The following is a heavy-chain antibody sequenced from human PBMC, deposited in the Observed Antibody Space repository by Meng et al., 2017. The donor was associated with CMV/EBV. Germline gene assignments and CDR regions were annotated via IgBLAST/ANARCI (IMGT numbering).Heavy chain of an antibody. CDR1: GYTFTSYD. CDR3: ARRGSSGWPYYYGMDV. V-gene: IGHV1-8*03. D-gene: IGHD6-19*01. Sequence: ASVKVSCKASGYTFTSYDINWVRQATGQGLEGMGWMNPNSGNTGYTQKFQGRVTITRNTSISTAYMELNSLRSEDTAVYYCARRGSSGWPYYYGMDVWGQGTTVTVSS. CDR2: MNPNSGNT. J-gene: IGHJ6*02.